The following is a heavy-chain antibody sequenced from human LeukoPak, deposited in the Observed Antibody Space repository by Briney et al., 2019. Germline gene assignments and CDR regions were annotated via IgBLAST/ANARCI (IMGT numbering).Heavy chain of an antibody. D-gene: IGHD6-13*01. J-gene: IGHJ4*02. CDR3: ARQTYSSSWSAYFDY. CDR2: IYYSGST. Sequence: PSETLSLTCTDSGGSISSYYWSWIRQPPGKGLEWIGYIYYSGSTNYNPSLKSRVTISVDTSKNQFSLKLSSVTAADTAVYYCARQTYSSSWSAYFDYWGQGTLVTVSS. CDR1: GGSISSYY. V-gene: IGHV4-59*08.